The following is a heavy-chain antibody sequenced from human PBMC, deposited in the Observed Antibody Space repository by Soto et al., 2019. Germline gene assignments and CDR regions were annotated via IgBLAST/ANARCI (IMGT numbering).Heavy chain of an antibody. Sequence: QVQLQQSGPGLVKPSQTLSLTCTVSGGSITSSGYYWSWIRQHPGEGLEWIGFTSNSGSTSYNPSLKSRVTISVDTSSNQFPLILKSVTAADTAVYYCARGGGSTKVDYWGQGTLVTVSP. V-gene: IGHV4-31*03. CDR3: ARGGGSTKVDY. CDR2: TSNSGST. D-gene: IGHD2-2*01. J-gene: IGHJ4*02. CDR1: GGSITSSGYY.